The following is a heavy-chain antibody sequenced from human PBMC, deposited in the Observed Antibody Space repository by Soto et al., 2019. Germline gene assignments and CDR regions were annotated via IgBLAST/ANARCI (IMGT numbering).Heavy chain of an antibody. CDR1: GFSLSDYW. CDR2: INSDGSGT. CDR3: ARVPVAQAGMGIDQ. Sequence: EVQLVESGGGLVQPGGSLRLSCVASGFSLSDYWIHWARQTPGKGLVWLSRINSDGSGTNYADSVKGRFTTSRDNAKNTMYLQMNSLRAEDSAVYFCARVPVAQAGMGIDQWGQGTLVTVSS. D-gene: IGHD6-19*01. J-gene: IGHJ4*02. V-gene: IGHV3-74*01.